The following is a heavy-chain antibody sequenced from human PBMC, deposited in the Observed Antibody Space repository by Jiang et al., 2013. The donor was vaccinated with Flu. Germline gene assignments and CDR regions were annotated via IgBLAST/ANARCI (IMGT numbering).Heavy chain of an antibody. Sequence: GSGLVKPSETLSLTCTVSGDSIYSSSYFWGWFRQPPGKGLEWIGRIYFSGNTYYSPSLKSRVTISMDASNDLFSLKLGSVTAADTAVYFCARIDCGGDCYARRGLVGMDVWGQGTTVTVSS. CDR2: IYFSGNT. J-gene: IGHJ6*01. V-gene: IGHV4-39*07. CDR1: GDSIYSSSYF. CDR3: ARIDCGGDCYARRGLVGMDV. D-gene: IGHD2-21*02.